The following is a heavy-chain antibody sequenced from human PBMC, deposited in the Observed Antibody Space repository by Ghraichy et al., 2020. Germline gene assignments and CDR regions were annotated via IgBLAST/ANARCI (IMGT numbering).Heavy chain of an antibody. J-gene: IGHJ3*02. CDR1: GGTFSSYA. CDR2: IIPIFGTA. CDR3: ARVGVYYDSSGYYLTGAFDI. Sequence: SVKVSCKASGGTFSSYAISWVRQAPGQGLEWMGGIIPIFGTANYAQKFQGRVTITADESTSTAYMELSSLRSEDTAVYYCARVGVYYDSSGYYLTGAFDIWGQGTMVTVSS. D-gene: IGHD3-22*01. V-gene: IGHV1-69*13.